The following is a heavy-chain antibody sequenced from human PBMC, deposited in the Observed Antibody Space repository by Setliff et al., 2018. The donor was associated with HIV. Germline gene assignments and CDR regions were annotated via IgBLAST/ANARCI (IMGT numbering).Heavy chain of an antibody. CDR1: GFTFGDYA. CDR3: TKDLYDRSGYFQHNAFDI. Sequence: GGSLSLPCPASGFTFGDYAMSWVLQAPGKGLEWVGFIRSKANGGTTDLAAPIKGRFTISRDDSDNTRYLQMNRLETEDTAMYYCTKDLYDRSGYFQHNAFDIWGQGTMVTVSS. J-gene: IGHJ3*02. V-gene: IGHV3-49*04. D-gene: IGHD3-22*01. CDR2: IRSKANGGTT.